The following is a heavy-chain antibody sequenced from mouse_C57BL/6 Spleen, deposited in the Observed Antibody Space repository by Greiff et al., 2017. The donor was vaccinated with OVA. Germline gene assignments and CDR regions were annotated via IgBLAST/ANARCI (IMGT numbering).Heavy chain of an antibody. J-gene: IGHJ1*03. V-gene: IGHV5-16*01. Sequence: DVQLVESEGGLVQPGSSMKLSCTASGFTFSDYYMAWVRQLPEKGLEWVANINYDGSSTYYLDSLKSRFIISRDNAKNILYLQMSSLKSEDTATYYCARGYDRGYWYFDVWGTGTTVTVSS. D-gene: IGHD2-12*01. CDR1: GFTFSDYY. CDR3: ARGYDRGYWYFDV. CDR2: INYDGSST.